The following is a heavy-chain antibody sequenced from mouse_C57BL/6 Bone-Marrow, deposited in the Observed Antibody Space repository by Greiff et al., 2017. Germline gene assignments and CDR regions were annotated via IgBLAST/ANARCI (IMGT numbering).Heavy chain of an antibody. CDR3: ARQSTIPTSKDY. V-gene: IGHV5-2*01. J-gene: IGHJ2*01. Sequence: EVKLVESGGGLVQPGESLKLSCESNEYEFPSHDMSWVRKTPETRLELVAAINSDGGSTYYPDTMERRFIISRDNTKKTLYLQMSSLRSEDTAWYYCARQSTIPTSKDYWGHGTTLTVSS. CDR2: INSDGGST. D-gene: IGHD2-12*01. CDR1: EYEFPSHD.